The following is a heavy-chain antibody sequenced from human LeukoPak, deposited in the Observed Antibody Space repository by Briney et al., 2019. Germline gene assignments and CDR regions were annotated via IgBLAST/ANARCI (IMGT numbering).Heavy chain of an antibody. V-gene: IGHV1-18*01. CDR1: GYTFTSYG. CDR3: ARVVSGSYPGYFDY. D-gene: IGHD3-22*01. CDR2: ISAYNGNT. J-gene: IGHJ4*02. Sequence: GASVKVSCKASGYTFTSYGISWVRQAPGQGLEWMGWISAYNGNTNYAQKLQGRVTMTTDTSTSTAYMELRSLRSDDTAVYYCARVVSGSYPGYFDYWGQGTLVTVSS.